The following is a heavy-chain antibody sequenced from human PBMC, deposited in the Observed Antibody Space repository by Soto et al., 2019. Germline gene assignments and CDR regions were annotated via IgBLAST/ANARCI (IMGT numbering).Heavy chain of an antibody. J-gene: IGHJ4*02. CDR1: GGSISSGGYY. D-gene: IGHD5-18*01. V-gene: IGHV4-31*03. CDR2: IYSSGST. Sequence: HVQLQESGPGLVKPSQTLSLTCSVSGGSISSGGYYWSWVRQHPGKGLEWIGYIYSSGSTYHSPSVASRVSISIDTSKNHFSLKLASVTAAYTAVYFCARGTYPNGYAIDLRGQGTLVTVSS. CDR3: ARGTYPNGYAIDL.